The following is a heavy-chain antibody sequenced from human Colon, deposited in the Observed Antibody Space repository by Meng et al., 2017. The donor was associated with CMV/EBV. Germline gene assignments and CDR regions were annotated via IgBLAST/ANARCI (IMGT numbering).Heavy chain of an antibody. J-gene: IGHJ4*02. CDR2: LNSDGSST. V-gene: IGHV3-74*01. D-gene: IGHD1-26*01. CDR3: VTRQSSGTYGTFDH. CDR1: GFTFSKYW. Sequence: GESLKISCAASGFTFSKYWMHWVRQTPGKGLVWVSRLNSDGSSTGYADSVKGRFTISRDNAKNTLFLQMNSLRVEDTAVYYCVTRQSSGTYGTFDHWGQGTLVTVSS.